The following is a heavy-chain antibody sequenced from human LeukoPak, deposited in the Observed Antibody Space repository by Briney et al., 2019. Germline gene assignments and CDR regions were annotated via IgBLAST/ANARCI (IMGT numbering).Heavy chain of an antibody. CDR3: ARERWLQIRNAFDL. Sequence: SETLSLTCTVSGGSISSYYWSWIRQPPGQGLEWLGYIYYSGSTNYNPSLKSRVTISVDTSKKQFSLKLSSVTAADTAVYYCARERWLQIRNAFDLWGQGTMVTVSS. CDR1: GGSISSYY. V-gene: IGHV4-59*01. CDR2: IYYSGST. J-gene: IGHJ3*01. D-gene: IGHD5-24*01.